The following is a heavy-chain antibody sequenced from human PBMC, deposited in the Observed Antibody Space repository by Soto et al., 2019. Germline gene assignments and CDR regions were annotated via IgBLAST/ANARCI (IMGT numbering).Heavy chain of an antibody. CDR3: ARRPRYCSSTSCYSRFRGMDV. J-gene: IGHJ6*02. D-gene: IGHD2-2*01. Sequence: SETLSLTCAVYGGSFSGYYWSWIRQPPGKGLKWIGEINHSGSTNYNPSLKSRVTISVDTSKNQFSLKLSSVTAADTAVYYCARRPRYCSSTSCYSRFRGMDVWGQGTTVT. CDR2: INHSGST. CDR1: GGSFSGYY. V-gene: IGHV4-34*01.